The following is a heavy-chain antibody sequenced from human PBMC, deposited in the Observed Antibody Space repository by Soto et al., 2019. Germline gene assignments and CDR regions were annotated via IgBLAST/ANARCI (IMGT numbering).Heavy chain of an antibody. CDR3: ARDLAKGGGSAGFDY. Sequence: QVQLVQSGAEVKKPGASVNVSCKASGYTFTVYYMHWVRPAPGQGLEWMGWINPKSGGTMYPQKFQGRVTMTWETSISTAYMALTMLRSDDTAVYYCARDLAKGGGSAGFDYWGQGTLVTVSS. V-gene: IGHV1-2*02. CDR2: INPKSGGT. D-gene: IGHD1-26*01. J-gene: IGHJ4*02. CDR1: GYTFTVYY.